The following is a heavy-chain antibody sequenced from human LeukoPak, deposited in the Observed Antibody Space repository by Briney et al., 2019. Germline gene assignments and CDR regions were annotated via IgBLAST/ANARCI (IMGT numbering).Heavy chain of an antibody. Sequence: SETLSLTCTVSGYSISSGYYWGWIRQPPGKGLEWIGSIYHSGSTYYNPSLKSRVTISVDTSKNQFSLKLSSVTAADTAVYYCAREGQYSSGWYDYWGQGTLVTVSS. D-gene: IGHD6-19*01. CDR1: GYSISSGYY. V-gene: IGHV4-38-2*02. CDR3: AREGQYSSGWYDY. J-gene: IGHJ4*02. CDR2: IYHSGST.